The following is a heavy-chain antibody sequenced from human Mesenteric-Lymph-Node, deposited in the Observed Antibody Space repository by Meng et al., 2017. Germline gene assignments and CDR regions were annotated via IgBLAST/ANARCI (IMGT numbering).Heavy chain of an antibody. D-gene: IGHD4-23*01. Sequence: SETLSLTCTVSGGSVSSGSYYWSWIRQPPGKGLEWIGYIYYSGSTNYNPSLKSRVTISVDTSKNQFSLKLSSVTAADTAVYYCATTHGGPYYYYYGMDVWGQGTTVTVSS. V-gene: IGHV4-61*01. CDR1: GGSVSSGSYY. J-gene: IGHJ6*02. CDR2: IYYSGST. CDR3: ATTHGGPYYYYYGMDV.